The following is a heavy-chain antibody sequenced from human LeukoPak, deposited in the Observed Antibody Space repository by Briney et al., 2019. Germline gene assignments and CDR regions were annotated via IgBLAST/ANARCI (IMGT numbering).Heavy chain of an antibody. Sequence: PGGSLRLSCAVSGFTFSSYGMHWVRLAPGKGLEWMAVISYDGTNKYYADSVKGRFTISRDNSKNTLYLQMNSLRAEDTAVYYCAKDLNYDFWSGLGNWGQGTLVTVSS. V-gene: IGHV3-30*18. CDR1: GFTFSSYG. D-gene: IGHD3-3*01. CDR3: AKDLNYDFWSGLGN. CDR2: ISYDGTNK. J-gene: IGHJ4*02.